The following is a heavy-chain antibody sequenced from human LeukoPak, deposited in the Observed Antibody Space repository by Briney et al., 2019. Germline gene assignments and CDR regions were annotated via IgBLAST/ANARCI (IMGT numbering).Heavy chain of an antibody. V-gene: IGHV3-23*01. CDR1: GFTFSSYS. J-gene: IGHJ2*01. D-gene: IGHD2-2*01. CDR3: ARSGKVVPTARNWYFDF. CDR2: ISGSGDNT. Sequence: GSLRLSCAASGFTFSSYSMNWVRQAPGKGLEWVSTISGSGDNTYYADSVKGRFTISRDNSKNTLNLQMNSLRAEDTAVYYCARSGKVVPTARNWYFDFWGRGTLVTVSS.